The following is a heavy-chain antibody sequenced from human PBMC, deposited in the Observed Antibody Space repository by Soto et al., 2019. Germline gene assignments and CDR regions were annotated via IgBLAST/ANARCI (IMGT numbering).Heavy chain of an antibody. D-gene: IGHD2-2*02. J-gene: IGHJ4*02. Sequence: PSETLSLTCTVSGGSISSSSYYWGWIRQPPGKGLEWIGSIYYSGSTYYNPSLKSRVTISVDTSKNQFSLKLSSVTAADTAVYYCARHAGLVVVPAAIDHWGQGTLVTVSS. CDR3: ARHAGLVVVPAAIDH. CDR2: IYYSGST. V-gene: IGHV4-39*01. CDR1: GGSISSSSYY.